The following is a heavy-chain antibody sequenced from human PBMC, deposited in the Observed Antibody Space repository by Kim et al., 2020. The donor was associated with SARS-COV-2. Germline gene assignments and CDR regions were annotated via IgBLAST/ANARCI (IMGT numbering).Heavy chain of an antibody. D-gene: IGHD6-19*01. CDR3: ARHQSYSSGWYV. V-gene: IGHV4-39*01. CDR2: AYYIGNT. J-gene: IGHJ2*01. CDR1: GGSLSSSSYY. Sequence: AETRSLTCTVSGGSLSSSSYYWGWIRQPPGKGLEWIGTAYYIGNTYYNPSLKSRVTISLDTSKNQLSLKLGSVTAADTAVYYCARHQSYSSGWYV.